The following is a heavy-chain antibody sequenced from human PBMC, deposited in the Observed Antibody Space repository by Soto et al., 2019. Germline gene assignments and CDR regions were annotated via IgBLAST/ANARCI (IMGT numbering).Heavy chain of an antibody. V-gene: IGHV1-24*01. CDR3: ATADEYDILTGYYNSFANDAFDI. Sequence: AASVKVSCKASGGTFSSYTISWVRQAPGKGLEWMGGFDPEDGETIYAQKFQGRVTMTEDTSTDTAYMELSSLRSEDTAVYYCATADEYDILTGYYNSFANDAFDIWGQGTMVTVSS. J-gene: IGHJ3*02. CDR1: GGTFSSYT. D-gene: IGHD3-9*01. CDR2: FDPEDGET.